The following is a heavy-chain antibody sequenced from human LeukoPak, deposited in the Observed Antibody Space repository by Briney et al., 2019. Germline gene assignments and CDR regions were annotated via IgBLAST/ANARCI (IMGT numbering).Heavy chain of an antibody. J-gene: IGHJ4*02. V-gene: IGHV3-53*01. CDR2: IYSGGST. CDR1: GFTVSSNY. CDR3: ARPQWYGYNHPPGY. Sequence: GGFLRLSCAASGFTVSSNYMSWVRQAPGKGLEWVSVIYSGGSTYYADSVKGRFTISRDNSKNTLYLQMNSLRAEDTAVYYCARPQWYGYNHPPGYWGQGTLVTVSS. D-gene: IGHD5-24*01.